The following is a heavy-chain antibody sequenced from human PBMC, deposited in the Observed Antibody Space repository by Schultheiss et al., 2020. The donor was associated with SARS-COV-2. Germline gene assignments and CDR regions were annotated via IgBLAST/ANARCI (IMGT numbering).Heavy chain of an antibody. D-gene: IGHD1-1*01. V-gene: IGHV4-31*03. CDR1: GGSISSGGYY. Sequence: SETLSLTCTVSGGSISSGGYYWSWIRQHPGKGLEWIGYIYYSGSTYYNPSLKSRVTISVDTSKNQFSLKLSSVTAADTAVYYCARGTGRQVLLEYHYYGMGVWGQGTKVTVSS. CDR2: IYYSGST. CDR3: ARGTGRQVLLEYHYYGMGV. J-gene: IGHJ6*02.